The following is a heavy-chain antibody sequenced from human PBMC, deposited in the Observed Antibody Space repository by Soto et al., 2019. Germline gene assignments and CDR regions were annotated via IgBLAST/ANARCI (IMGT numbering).Heavy chain of an antibody. D-gene: IGHD6-19*01. J-gene: IGHJ5*02. CDR3: ARGSDLGRGWFDP. CDR2: IIPILGIA. Sequence: QVQLVQSGAEVKKPGSSVKVSCKASGGTFSSYTISWVRQAPGQGLEWMGRIIPILGIANYAKKFQGRVTITADKSTSTAYMELSSLRSEDTAVYYCARGSDLGRGWFDPWGQGTLVTVSS. CDR1: GGTFSSYT. V-gene: IGHV1-69*02.